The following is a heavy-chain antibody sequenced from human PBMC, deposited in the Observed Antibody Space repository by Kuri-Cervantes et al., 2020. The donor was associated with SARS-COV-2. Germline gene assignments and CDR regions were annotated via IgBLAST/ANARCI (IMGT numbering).Heavy chain of an antibody. CDR2: IYYSGST. J-gene: IGHJ6*02. D-gene: IGHD3-22*01. CDR3: ARQGGYYGMDV. V-gene: IGHV4-39*01. CDR1: GGSISSRSYY. Sequence: GSLRLSCSVSGGSISSRSYYWGWIRQPPGKGLEWIGSIYYSGSTNYNPTLKSRVTISVDTSTNQFFLILTSVTAADTAVYYCARQGGYYGMDVWGQGTTVTVSS.